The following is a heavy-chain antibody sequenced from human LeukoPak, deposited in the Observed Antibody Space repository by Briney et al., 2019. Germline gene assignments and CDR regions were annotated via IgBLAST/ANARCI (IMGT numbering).Heavy chain of an antibody. CDR1: GGSISSYY. CDR2: IYYSGST. J-gene: IGHJ4*02. D-gene: IGHD6-13*01. Sequence: SETLSPTCTVSGGSISSYYWSWIRQPPGKGLEWIGYIYYSGSTNYNPSLKSRVTISVDTSKNQFSLELSSVTAADTAVYYCARETRSSWSSNFDYWGQGTLVTVSS. V-gene: IGHV4-59*01. CDR3: ARETRSSWSSNFDY.